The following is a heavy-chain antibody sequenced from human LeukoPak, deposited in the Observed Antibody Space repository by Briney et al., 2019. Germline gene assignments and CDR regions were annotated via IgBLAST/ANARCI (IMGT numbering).Heavy chain of an antibody. Sequence: GGSPRLSCTASGFTFSTYGMHWVRQAPGKGLEWVSSISSSSSYIYYADSVKGRFTFSRDNAKNSLSLQMNSLRAEDTAVYYCARDGEVGVGRWFDPWGQGTLVTVSS. CDR1: GFTFSTYG. CDR3: ARDGEVGVGRWFDP. D-gene: IGHD1-26*01. J-gene: IGHJ5*02. CDR2: ISSSSSYI. V-gene: IGHV3-21*01.